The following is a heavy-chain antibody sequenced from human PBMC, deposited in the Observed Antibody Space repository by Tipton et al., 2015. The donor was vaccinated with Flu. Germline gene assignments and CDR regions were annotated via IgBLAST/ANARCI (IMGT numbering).Heavy chain of an antibody. CDR2: VSDSGRT. CDR3: VGRGLLTTLVY. V-gene: IGHV4-59*03. J-gene: IGHJ4*02. CDR1: GVSITDYY. Sequence: TLSLTCSVSGVSITDYYWTWIRQPAGKGLEWIGYVSDSGRTKYHPSLESRVTISIDTSKRQFSLKLKSVTVADTAVYYCVGRGLLTTLVYWGQGTLVTVSS. D-gene: IGHD3-9*01.